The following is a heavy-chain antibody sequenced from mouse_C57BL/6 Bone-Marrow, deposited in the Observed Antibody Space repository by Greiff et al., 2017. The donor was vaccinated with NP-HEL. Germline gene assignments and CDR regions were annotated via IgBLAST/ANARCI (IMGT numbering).Heavy chain of an antibody. CDR2: INPNNGGT. J-gene: IGHJ2*01. Sequence: DVQLQESGPELVKPGASVKMSCKASGYTFTDYNMHWVKQSHGKSLEWIGYINPNNGGTSYNQKFKGKATLTVNKSSSTAYMELRSLTSEDSAVYYCANYYYGSSYIDYWGQGTTLTVSS. V-gene: IGHV1-22*01. CDR1: GYTFTDYN. CDR3: ANYYYGSSYIDY. D-gene: IGHD1-1*01.